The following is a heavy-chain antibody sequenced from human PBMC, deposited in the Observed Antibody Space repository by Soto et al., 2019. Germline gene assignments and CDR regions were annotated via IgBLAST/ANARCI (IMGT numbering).Heavy chain of an antibody. V-gene: IGHV3-21*01. J-gene: IGHJ6*02. Sequence: EVQLVESGGGLVKPGGSLRLSCAASGFTFSTYSMNWVRQAPGKGLEWVSSISSSSSYIYYADSVKGRFTISRDNAKNSLYLQMNSLRAEDTAVYYCARYDSSGYYWPYYYYGMDVWGQWTTVTVSS. CDR1: GFTFSTYS. D-gene: IGHD3-22*01. CDR2: ISSSSSYI. CDR3: ARYDSSGYYWPYYYYGMDV.